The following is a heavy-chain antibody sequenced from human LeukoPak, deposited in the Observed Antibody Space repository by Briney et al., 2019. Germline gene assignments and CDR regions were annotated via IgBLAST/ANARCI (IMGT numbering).Heavy chain of an antibody. CDR3: ARDYDYGDYEALGY. D-gene: IGHD4-17*01. J-gene: IGHJ4*02. V-gene: IGHV1-2*04. Sequence: ASVKVSCKASGYTFTGYYMHWVRQAPGQGLEWMGWINPNSGGTNYAQKFQGWVTMTRDTSISTAYMELSRLRSDDTAVYYCARDYDYGDYEALGYWGQGTLVTVSS. CDR1: GYTFTGYY. CDR2: INPNSGGT.